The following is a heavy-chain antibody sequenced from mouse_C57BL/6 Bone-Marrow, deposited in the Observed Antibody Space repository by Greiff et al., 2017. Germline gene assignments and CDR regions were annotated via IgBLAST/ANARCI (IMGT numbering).Heavy chain of an antibody. CDR1: GYTFTSYD. CDR2: IYPRDGST. V-gene: IGHV1-85*01. D-gene: IGHD1-1*01. J-gene: IGHJ4*01. CDR3: ARGKDYFLMDY. Sequence: QVQLKESGPELVKPGASVKLSCKASGYTFTSYDINWVKQRPGQGLEWIGWIYPRDGSTKYNEKFKGKATLTVETASSTAYMELHSLTSEDSAVYFCARGKDYFLMDYWGQGTSVTVSS.